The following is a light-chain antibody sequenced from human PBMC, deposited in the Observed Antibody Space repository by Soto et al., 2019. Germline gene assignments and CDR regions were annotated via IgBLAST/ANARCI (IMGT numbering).Light chain of an antibody. J-gene: IGLJ2*01. CDR1: STDIGSYNY. CDR2: DVS. V-gene: IGLV2-14*03. Sequence: QSALTQPASLSGSPGQSITISCTGTSTDIGSYNYVSWYQQHPGKAPKLMIFDVSYRSSGISDRFSGSKSGNTASLTISGLHPEDEADYYGSSYGASSTLFGGATKLTVL. CDR3: SSYGASSTL.